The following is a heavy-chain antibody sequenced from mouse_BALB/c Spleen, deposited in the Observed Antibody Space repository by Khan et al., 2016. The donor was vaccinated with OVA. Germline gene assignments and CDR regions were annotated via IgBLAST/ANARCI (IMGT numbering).Heavy chain of an antibody. Sequence: QVQLKQSGPGLVAPSQSLSITCNVYGYSLTRYGVHWVRQPPGKGLEWLGLIWAGGRPNYNWALMYRLSISIDNSKSLVFLIMNSLQTYDTSLYYCAISKYLARYWGQGTTLTVSS. CDR2: IWAGGRP. J-gene: IGHJ2*01. CDR1: GYSLTRYG. V-gene: IGHV2-9*02. D-gene: IGHD3-3*01. CDR3: AISKYLARY.